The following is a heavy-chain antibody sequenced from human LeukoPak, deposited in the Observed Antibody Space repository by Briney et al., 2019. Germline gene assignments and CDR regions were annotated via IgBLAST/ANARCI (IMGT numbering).Heavy chain of an antibody. CDR2: VYFSGDT. Sequence: PSETLSLTCVVYGGSFSGYYWSWIRQSSGKGLEWIGDVYFSGDTKYNPSLQSRVTISLDTSQNQFSLRLRSVTAADTAVYYCARDPSHHSGTFDIWGQGTMGTVSS. J-gene: IGHJ3*02. CDR1: GGSFSGYY. CDR3: ARDPSHHSGTFDI. V-gene: IGHV4-34*01. D-gene: IGHD2-15*01.